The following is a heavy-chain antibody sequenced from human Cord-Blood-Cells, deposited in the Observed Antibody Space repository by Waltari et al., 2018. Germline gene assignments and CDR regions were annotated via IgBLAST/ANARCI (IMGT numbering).Heavy chain of an antibody. CDR1: GFTFSSYA. Sequence: EVQLVESGGGLVQPGGSLRLSCAASGFTFSSYAMSWVPQAPGKGLEWVSAISGSGGSTYYADSVKGRFTISRDNSKNTLYLQMNSLRAEDTAVYYCAKEAGYDFWSGYSPDAFDIWGQGTMVTVSS. CDR2: ISGSGGST. J-gene: IGHJ3*02. V-gene: IGHV3-23*04. CDR3: AKEAGYDFWSGYSPDAFDI. D-gene: IGHD3-3*01.